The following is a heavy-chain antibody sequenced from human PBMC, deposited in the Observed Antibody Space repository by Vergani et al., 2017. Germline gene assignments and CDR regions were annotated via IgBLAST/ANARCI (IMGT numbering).Heavy chain of an antibody. V-gene: IGHV4-39*01. CDR3: VRHVVEMATPYYYMDV. CDR1: GGSISSSSYY. D-gene: IGHD5-24*01. J-gene: IGHJ6*03. Sequence: QLQLQESGPGLVKPSETLSLTCTVSGGSISSSSYYWGWIRQPPGKGLEWIGGIYYSGSTYYNPSRKSRVTISVDTSKNQFSLKLSSVTAADTAVYYCVRHVVEMATPYYYMDVWGKGTTVTVSS. CDR2: IYYSGST.